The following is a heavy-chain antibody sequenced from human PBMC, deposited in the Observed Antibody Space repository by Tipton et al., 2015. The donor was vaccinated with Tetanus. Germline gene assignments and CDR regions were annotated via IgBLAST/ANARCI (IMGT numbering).Heavy chain of an antibody. CDR3: ARDRTVATKGYSYGMDV. J-gene: IGHJ6*02. CDR1: GGSISSGDYY. V-gene: IGHV4-30-4*01. CDR2: IYYSGST. D-gene: IGHD5-12*01. Sequence: TLSLTCTVSGGSISSGDYYWSWIRQPPGKGLEWIGYIYYSGSTYYNPSLKSRVTISVDTSKNQISLKLSSVTAADTAVYYCARDRTVATKGYSYGMDVWGQGTTVTVSS.